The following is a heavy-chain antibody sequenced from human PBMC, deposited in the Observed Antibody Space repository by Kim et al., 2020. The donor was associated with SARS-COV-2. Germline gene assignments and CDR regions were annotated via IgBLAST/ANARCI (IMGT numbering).Heavy chain of an antibody. CDR2: IWYDGSNK. D-gene: IGHD6-19*01. CDR1: GFTFSNYA. V-gene: IGHV3-33*01. Sequence: GGSLRLSCAASGFTFSNYAMHWVRQAPGKGLEWVAVIWYDGSNKYYADSVKGRFTISRDNSKNTLYLQMNSLRAEDTAVYYCARRGDSSKYFDYWGQGTLVTVSS. J-gene: IGHJ4*02. CDR3: ARRGDSSKYFDY.